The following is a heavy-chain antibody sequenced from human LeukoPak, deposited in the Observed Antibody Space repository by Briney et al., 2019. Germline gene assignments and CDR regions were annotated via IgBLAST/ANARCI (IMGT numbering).Heavy chain of an antibody. Sequence: GGSLRLSCAASGFTFSSYAMSWVRQAPGKGPEWVSAISGSGGSTYYADSVKGRFTISRDNSKNTLYLQMNSLRAEDTAVYYCAKGRVRGVNVFDYWGQGTLVTVSS. V-gene: IGHV3-23*01. CDR1: GFTFSSYA. J-gene: IGHJ4*02. CDR2: ISGSGGST. D-gene: IGHD3-10*01. CDR3: AKGRVRGVNVFDY.